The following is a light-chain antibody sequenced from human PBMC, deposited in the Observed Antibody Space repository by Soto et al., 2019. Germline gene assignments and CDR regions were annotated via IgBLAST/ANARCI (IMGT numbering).Light chain of an antibody. Sequence: EIAMTQSPDTRSMSPGERATLSCRTSQTVNRDLAWYQQKPGQAPRLLIYDASNRATGVPDRFSGSGSGTEFTLTISRLQSEDFAVYYCQEYIKWPRLTFGGGTKVDIK. CDR1: QTVNRD. J-gene: IGKJ4*01. V-gene: IGKV3-15*01. CDR3: QEYIKWPRLT. CDR2: DAS.